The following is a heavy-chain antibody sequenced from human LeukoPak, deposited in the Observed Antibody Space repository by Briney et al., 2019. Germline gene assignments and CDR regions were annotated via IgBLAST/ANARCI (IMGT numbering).Heavy chain of an antibody. CDR3: ARELDYYDSSGYGD. Sequence: ASVKVSCKASGYTFTSYGISWVRQAPGQGLEWMGWISAYNGNTNYAQKLQGRVTMTTDTSTSTAYMELRSLRSDDTAVYYCARELDYYDSSGYGDWGQGTLVTVSS. CDR2: ISAYNGNT. J-gene: IGHJ4*02. V-gene: IGHV1-18*01. D-gene: IGHD3-22*01. CDR1: GYTFTSYG.